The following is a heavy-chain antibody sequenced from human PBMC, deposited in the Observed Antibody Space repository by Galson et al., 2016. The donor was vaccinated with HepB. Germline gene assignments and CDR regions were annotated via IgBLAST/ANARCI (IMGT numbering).Heavy chain of an antibody. CDR1: GFTFSSYW. V-gene: IGHV3-30*03. CDR3: ARGGGTSSYYYWGMDV. Sequence: SLRLSCAVSGFTFSSYWMTWVRQAPGEGLEWVAAISFEGNKQHYADSVKGRFTVSRDNSKNTLYLQMNNLTPDDTAIYYCARGGGTSSYYYWGMDVWGQGTTVTVSS. D-gene: IGHD1-14*01. CDR2: ISFEGNKQ. J-gene: IGHJ6*02.